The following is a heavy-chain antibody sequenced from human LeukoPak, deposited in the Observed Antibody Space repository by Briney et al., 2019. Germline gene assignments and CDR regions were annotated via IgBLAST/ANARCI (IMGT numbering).Heavy chain of an antibody. CDR2: ISSNSQYV. Sequence: GGSLRLSCEASGFIFSSYYMNWVRQAPGKGLEWVSCISSNSQYVYYADSVKGRFNISRDNTKNLLFLHMNSLRVEDTAVYYCARATSRSPRPFDPWGQGIMVTVSS. CDR1: GFIFSSYY. J-gene: IGHJ5*02. V-gene: IGHV3-21*06. CDR3: ARATSRSPRPFDP.